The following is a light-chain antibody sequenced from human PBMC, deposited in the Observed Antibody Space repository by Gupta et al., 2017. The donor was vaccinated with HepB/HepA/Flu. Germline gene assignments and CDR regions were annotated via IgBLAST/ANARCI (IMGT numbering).Light chain of an antibody. CDR1: SRDIGAYDS. CDR2: DVA. Sequence: QSALTQPASVSGSPGQSITISCTGTSRDIGAYDSVSWYQQYPGKAPKLLSYDVAARPSGISTRFAGSKSGNTASLTISGLQTEDEAAYFCSSFTSTLTLVVFGGGTKLTVL. CDR3: SSFTSTLTLVV. J-gene: IGLJ2*01. V-gene: IGLV2-14*03.